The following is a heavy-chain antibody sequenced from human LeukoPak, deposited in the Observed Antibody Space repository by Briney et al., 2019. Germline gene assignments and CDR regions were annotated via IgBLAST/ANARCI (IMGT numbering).Heavy chain of an antibody. Sequence: SSETLSLTCTVSGGSISSGGYYWSWIRQHPGKGLEWIGYIYYSGSTYYNPSLKSRVTISVDTSKNQFSLKLSSVTAADTAVYYCARDFRVAAYDALDIWGQGTMVTVSS. V-gene: IGHV4-31*03. CDR1: GGSISSGGYY. J-gene: IGHJ3*02. CDR3: ARDFRVAAYDALDI. D-gene: IGHD2-15*01. CDR2: IYYSGST.